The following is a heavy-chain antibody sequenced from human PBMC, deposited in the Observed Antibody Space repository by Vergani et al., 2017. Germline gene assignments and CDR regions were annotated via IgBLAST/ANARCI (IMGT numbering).Heavy chain of an antibody. J-gene: IGHJ4*02. CDR2: IIPLFGTA. D-gene: IGHD6-13*01. Sequence: QVQLVQSGAEVKKPGSSVKVSCKASGGTFSNYAINWVRQAPGQGLEWMGGIIPLFGTANYAQRFQGRVTITADQSTNTAYMELSRLRSEDTAVYYCARESADGQQLVRPFTYWGQGTLVTVSS. CDR3: ARESADGQQLVRPFTY. CDR1: GGTFSNYA. V-gene: IGHV1-69*01.